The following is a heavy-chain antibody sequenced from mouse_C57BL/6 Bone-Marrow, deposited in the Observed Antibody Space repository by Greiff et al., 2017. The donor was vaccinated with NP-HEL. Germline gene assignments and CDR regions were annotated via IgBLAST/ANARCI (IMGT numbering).Heavy chain of an antibody. Sequence: EVKLMESGGGLVQSGRSLRLSCATSGFTFSDFYMEWVRQAPGKGLEWIAASRNKANDYTTEYSASVKGRFIVSRDTSQSILYLQMNALRAEDTAIYYCARVSYDYDVTGGAMDYWGQGTSVTVSS. V-gene: IGHV7-1*01. CDR2: SRNKANDYTT. J-gene: IGHJ4*01. D-gene: IGHD2-4*01. CDR3: ARVSYDYDVTGGAMDY. CDR1: GFTFSDFY.